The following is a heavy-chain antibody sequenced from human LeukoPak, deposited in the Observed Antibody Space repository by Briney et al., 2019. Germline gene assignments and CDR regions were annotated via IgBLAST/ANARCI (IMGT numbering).Heavy chain of an antibody. J-gene: IGHJ4*02. D-gene: IGHD5-24*01. V-gene: IGHV1-2*06. CDR3: ARSGWLQGSFDY. CDR2: INPNSGGT. Sequence: ASVKVSCKASGYIFTGYYMHWVRQAPGQGLEWMGRINPNSGGTNYAQKFQGRVTMTRDTSISTAYMELSRLRSDDTAVYYCARSGWLQGSFDYWGQGTLVTVSS. CDR1: GYIFTGYY.